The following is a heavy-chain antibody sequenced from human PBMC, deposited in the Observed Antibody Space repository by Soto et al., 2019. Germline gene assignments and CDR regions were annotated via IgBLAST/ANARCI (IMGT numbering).Heavy chain of an antibody. CDR2: IYNTGST. V-gene: IGHV4-59*02. D-gene: IGHD3-10*01. CDR1: GDSVSTYC. J-gene: IGHJ4*02. Sequence: TSGTLYLTCTVSGDSVSTYCWSWIRQPPGKGLEWIAYIYNTGSTNYNPSLKSRVTISLDASKNQFSLKLSSVTAADTAVYYCARGPGASGTYHYYFDYWGPGTLVTVSS. CDR3: ARGPGASGTYHYYFDY.